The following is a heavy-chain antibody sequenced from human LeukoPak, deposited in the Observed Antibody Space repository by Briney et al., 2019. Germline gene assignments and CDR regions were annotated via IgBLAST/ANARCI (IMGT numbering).Heavy chain of an antibody. CDR3: ASFPVYSSPYYFDY. V-gene: IGHV4-39*01. Sequence: SETLSLTCTVSGGSISSSSYYWGWIRQPPGKGLEWIGSIYYSGSTYYNPSLKSRVTISVDTSKNQFSLKLSSVTAADTAVYYCASFPVYSSPYYFDYWGQGTLVTVSS. J-gene: IGHJ4*02. CDR1: GGSISSSSYY. CDR2: IYYSGST. D-gene: IGHD6-13*01.